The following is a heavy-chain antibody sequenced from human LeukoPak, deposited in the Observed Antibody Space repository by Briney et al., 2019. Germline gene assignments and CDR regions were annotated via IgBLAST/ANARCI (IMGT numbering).Heavy chain of an antibody. V-gene: IGHV4-59*08. D-gene: IGHD3-22*01. CDR1: GGSISAYY. Sequence: SETLSLTCTVSGGSISAYYWSWIRQPPGKGLEWIAYKYYSGSTNYNPSLKSRVTVSVDTSKNEFSPKLNSVTAADTAVYYCARRPAYDSSGFDVWGQGTMVTVSS. CDR3: ARRPAYDSSGFDV. J-gene: IGHJ3*01. CDR2: KYYSGST.